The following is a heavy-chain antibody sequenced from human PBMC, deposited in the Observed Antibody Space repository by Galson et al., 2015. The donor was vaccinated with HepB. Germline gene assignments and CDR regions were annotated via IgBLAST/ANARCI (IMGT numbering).Heavy chain of an antibody. CDR2: INPNSGDT. CDR1: GYTFTGNY. D-gene: IGHD3-10*01. Sequence: SVKVSCKASGYTFTGNYIHWVRQAPGQGLEWMGRINPNSGDTDYAQRFQGRVTLTRDTSISTAYMNLIRLRFDDTAVFYCARGIYGSSDAFDVWGQGTMVTVPS. J-gene: IGHJ3*01. V-gene: IGHV1-2*06. CDR3: ARGIYGSSDAFDV.